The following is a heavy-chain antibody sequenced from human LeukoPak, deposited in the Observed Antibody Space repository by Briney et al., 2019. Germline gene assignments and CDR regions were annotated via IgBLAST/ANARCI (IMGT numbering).Heavy chain of an antibody. V-gene: IGHV1-69*04. CDR3: ARSRRDGYLANFDY. Sequence: SVKVSCKASGGTFSSYAISWVRQAPGQGLEWMGRIIHIFGIANYAQKFQGRVTITADKSTSTAYMELSSLRSEDTAVYYCARSRRDGYLANFDYWGQGTLVTVSS. J-gene: IGHJ4*02. CDR1: GGTFSSYA. CDR2: IIHIFGIA. D-gene: IGHD5-24*01.